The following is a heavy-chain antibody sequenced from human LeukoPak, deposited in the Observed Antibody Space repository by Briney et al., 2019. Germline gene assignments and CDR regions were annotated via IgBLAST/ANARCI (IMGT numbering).Heavy chain of an antibody. CDR1: GFTFSSYG. D-gene: IGHD6-19*01. Sequence: PGGSLRLSCAASGFTFSSYGMHWVRQAPGKGLEWVAVISYDGSNKYYADSVKGRFTISRDNSKNTLYLQMNSLRAEDTAVYHCAKDTSSGWYDLDWYFDLWGRGTLVTVSS. CDR3: AKDTSSGWYDLDWYFDL. J-gene: IGHJ2*01. CDR2: ISYDGSNK. V-gene: IGHV3-30*18.